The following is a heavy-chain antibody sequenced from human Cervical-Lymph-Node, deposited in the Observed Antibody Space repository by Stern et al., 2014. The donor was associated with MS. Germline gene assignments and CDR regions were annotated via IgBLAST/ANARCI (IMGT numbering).Heavy chain of an antibody. J-gene: IGHJ4*02. CDR3: ARDFEFQLQCD. D-gene: IGHD2-2*01. V-gene: IGHV4-4*02. CDR2: VYHSGSA. CDR1: GGSISSDNW. Sequence: QVQLQESGPGLVKPSGTLSLTCAVSGGSISSDNWWSWVRQPPGKGLEWIGKVYHSGSATYTPSLKSRVTMSVDKSKNQFSLRLTSVTAADTAVYYCARDFEFQLQCDWGQGALVTVSS.